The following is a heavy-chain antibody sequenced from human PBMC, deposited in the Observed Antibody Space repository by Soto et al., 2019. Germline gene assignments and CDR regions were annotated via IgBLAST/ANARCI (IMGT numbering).Heavy chain of an antibody. J-gene: IGHJ4*02. V-gene: IGHV3-30*03. CDR3: ARGNLSFDFDS. CDR2: ISGDGINT. CDR1: GFNFGFFG. Sequence: QIQLVESGGDVVQPGKSLRLSCAASGFNFGFFGMHWVRQAPGKGLXXVAFISGDGINTQYADSVRGRFTLSRDYSRKTMYLQMDSLRDEDTALYYCARGNLSFDFDSWGLGTLVTVSS. D-gene: IGHD1-26*01.